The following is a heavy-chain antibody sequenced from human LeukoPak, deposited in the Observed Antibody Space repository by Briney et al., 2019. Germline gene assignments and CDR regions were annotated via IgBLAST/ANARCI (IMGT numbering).Heavy chain of an antibody. Sequence: PSETLSLTCAVYGGSFSGYYWSWIRQPPGKGLEWIGEINHSGSTNYNPSLKSRVTKSVDTSKNQFSLKLSSVTAADTAVYYCARQQWLAGYFDYWGQGTLVTVSS. V-gene: IGHV4-34*01. CDR1: GGSFSGYY. CDR2: INHSGST. J-gene: IGHJ4*02. CDR3: ARQQWLAGYFDY. D-gene: IGHD6-19*01.